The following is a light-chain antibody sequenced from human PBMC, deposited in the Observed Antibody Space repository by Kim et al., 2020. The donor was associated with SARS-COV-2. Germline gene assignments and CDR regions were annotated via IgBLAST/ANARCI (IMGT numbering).Light chain of an antibody. Sequence: QSALTQPASVSGSPGQSITISCTGSSSDIATYNYVSWYQRHPGQAPKLIIYDVSHRPSGVSDRFSGSKSGNTASLAISGLQAEDEADYFCSSYTGRGTLVVFGGGTQLTVL. V-gene: IGLV2-14*03. CDR1: SSDIATYNY. CDR2: DVS. CDR3: SSYTGRGTLVV. J-gene: IGLJ2*01.